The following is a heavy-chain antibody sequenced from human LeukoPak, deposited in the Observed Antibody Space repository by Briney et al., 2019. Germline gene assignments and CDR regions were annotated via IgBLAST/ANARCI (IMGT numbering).Heavy chain of an antibody. J-gene: IGHJ4*02. V-gene: IGHV3-53*01. CDR3: ARGKRPGATTSFDY. CDR1: GFAVSSNY. CDR2: IYTGGTT. D-gene: IGHD1-26*01. Sequence: GGSLRLSCAASGFAVSSNYMSWVRQAPGEGLEWVSVIYTGGTTYYADSVKGRFTISRDNSKNTLYLQMNSLRVEDTAVYYCARGKRPGATTSFDYWGQGTLVTVSS.